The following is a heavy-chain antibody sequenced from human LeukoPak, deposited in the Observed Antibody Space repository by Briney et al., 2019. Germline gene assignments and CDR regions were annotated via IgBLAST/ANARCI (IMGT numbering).Heavy chain of an antibody. D-gene: IGHD3-10*01. CDR1: GYTFTGYY. J-gene: IGHJ6*03. CDR2: INPNSGGT. Sequence: ASVKVSCKASGYTFTGYYMHWVRQAPGQGLEWMGWINPNSGGTNYAQKFQGRVTMTRDTSISTAYMELSRLRSDDTAVYYCARVSYYGSGRYYYYYYMGVWGKGTTVTISS. CDR3: ARVSYYGSGRYYYYYYMGV. V-gene: IGHV1-2*02.